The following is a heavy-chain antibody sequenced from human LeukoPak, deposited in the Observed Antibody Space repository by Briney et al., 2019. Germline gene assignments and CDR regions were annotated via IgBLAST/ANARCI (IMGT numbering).Heavy chain of an antibody. CDR1: GGTFSSYA. D-gene: IGHD5-24*01. CDR3: ARGQGEMATTYPFDY. CDR2: IIPIFGTA. Sequence: SVKVSCKASGGTFSSYAISWVRQAPGQGLEWMGGIIPIFGTANYAQKFQGRVTITTDESTSTAYMELSSLRSEDTAVYYCARGQGEMATTYPFDYWGQGTLVTVSS. J-gene: IGHJ4*02. V-gene: IGHV1-69*05.